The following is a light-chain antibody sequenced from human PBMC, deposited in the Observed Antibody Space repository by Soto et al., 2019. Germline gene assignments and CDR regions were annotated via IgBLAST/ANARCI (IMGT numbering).Light chain of an antibody. CDR3: CSYAGSFRLI. J-gene: IGLJ2*01. Sequence: QSALTQPRSVSGSPGQSITISCTGTNSDVGSYNYVSWYQHRPAEAPRLMIYDVTKRPSGVPDRFSGSKSGYTASLTISGLQPEDEADYYCCSYAGSFRLIFGGGTKLTAL. CDR1: NSDVGSYNY. CDR2: DVT. V-gene: IGLV2-11*01.